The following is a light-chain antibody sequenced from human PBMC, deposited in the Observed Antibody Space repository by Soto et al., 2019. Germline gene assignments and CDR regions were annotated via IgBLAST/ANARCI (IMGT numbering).Light chain of an antibody. CDR2: NN. J-gene: IGLJ2*01. V-gene: IGLV1-44*01. Sequence: QLVLTQPPSASGTPGQRVTISCSGSSSNIGSNTVNWYQQLPGTAPKLLIYNNQRPSGVPDRFSGSKSGTSASLAISGLQSEDEADYYCATWDDSLNGVVFGGGTKLTVL. CDR1: SSNIGSNT. CDR3: ATWDDSLNGVV.